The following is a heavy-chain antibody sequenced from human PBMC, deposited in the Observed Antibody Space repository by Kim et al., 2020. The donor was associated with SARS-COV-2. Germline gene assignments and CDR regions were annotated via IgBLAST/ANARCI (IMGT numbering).Heavy chain of an antibody. CDR3: LGGFYLDY. CDR1: GHFFTRDS. J-gene: IGHJ4*02. D-gene: IGHD3-16*01. Sequence: ASVKVSCKTSGHFFTRDSIHWVRQAPGQGLEWMGGIDCGNGNTIYSQKFQGRVTYTTDTSARTAYMELSFLRSEDSAVYYCLGGFYLDYWGQGTLVTVSS. CDR2: IDCGNGNT. V-gene: IGHV1-3*01.